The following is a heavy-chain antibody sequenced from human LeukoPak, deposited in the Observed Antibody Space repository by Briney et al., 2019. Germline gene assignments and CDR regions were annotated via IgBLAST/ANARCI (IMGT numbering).Heavy chain of an antibody. CDR3: ARECNYDFWSVPRYFDY. CDR2: IKQDGSEK. V-gene: IGHV3-7*01. J-gene: IGHJ4*02. Sequence: PGGSLRLSCAASGFTFSSYWMGWVRQAPGKGLEWVANIKQDGSEKYYVDSVKGRFTISRDNAKNSLYLQMNSLRAEDTAVYYCARECNYDFWSVPRYFDYWGQGTLVTVSS. CDR1: GFTFSSYW. D-gene: IGHD3-3*01.